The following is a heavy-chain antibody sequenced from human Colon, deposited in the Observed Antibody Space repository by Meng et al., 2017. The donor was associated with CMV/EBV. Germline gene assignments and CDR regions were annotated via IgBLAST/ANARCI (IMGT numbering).Heavy chain of an antibody. V-gene: IGHV3-7*01. CDR3: ASLWEGGY. J-gene: IGHJ4*02. D-gene: IGHD1-26*01. Sequence: GESLKISCAATGFTFGDYWMSWVRQAPGKGLEWVADIKQDGSTEYYVASVKGRFTISRDNAKRSLFLQMNSLRVEDTSVYYCASLWEGGYWGQGTLVTVSS. CDR2: IKQDGSTE. CDR1: GFTFGDYW.